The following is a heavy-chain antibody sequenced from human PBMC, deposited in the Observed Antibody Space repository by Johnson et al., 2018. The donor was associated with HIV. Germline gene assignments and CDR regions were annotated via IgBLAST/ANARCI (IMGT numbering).Heavy chain of an antibody. CDR2: ISYDGSIK. J-gene: IGHJ3*02. D-gene: IGHD2-21*02. V-gene: IGHV3-30-3*01. CDR1: GFTFSSYA. Sequence: QVQLVESGGGVVQPGRSLRLSCAASGFTFSSYAMHWVRQAPGKGLEWVAVISYDGSIKNYADSVKGRFTISRDNFKNTLYLQMNSLRAEDTAVYYCARGIRVVVVTADDAFDIWGQGTMVTVSS. CDR3: ARGIRVVVVTADDAFDI.